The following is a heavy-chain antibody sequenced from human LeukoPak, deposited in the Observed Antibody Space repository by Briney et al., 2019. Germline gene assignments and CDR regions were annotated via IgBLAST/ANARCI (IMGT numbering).Heavy chain of an antibody. V-gene: IGHV3-33*01. CDR1: GFTFSSYG. J-gene: IGHJ4*02. D-gene: IGHD3-9*01. CDR3: ARDLTLLRYFDWLLEGLDY. Sequence: GRSLRLSCAASGFTFSSYGMHWVRQAPGKGLEWVAVIWYDGSNKYYADSVKGRFTISRDNAKNSLYLQMNSLRAEHTAVYYCARDLTLLRYFDWLLEGLDYWGQGTLVTVSS. CDR2: IWYDGSNK.